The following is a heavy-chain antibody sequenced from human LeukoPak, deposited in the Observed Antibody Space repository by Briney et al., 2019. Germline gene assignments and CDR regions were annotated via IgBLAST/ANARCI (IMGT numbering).Heavy chain of an antibody. V-gene: IGHV1-69*05. CDR3: ARDFYDSVSYDY. CDR1: GGTFSSYA. CDR2: IIPIFGTA. D-gene: IGHD3-10*01. Sequence: ASVKVSCKASGGTFSSYAISWVRQAPGQGLEWMGGIIPIFGTANYAQKFQGRVTITTDESTSTAYMELSSLRSEDTAVYYCARDFYDSVSYDYWGQGTLVTVSS. J-gene: IGHJ4*02.